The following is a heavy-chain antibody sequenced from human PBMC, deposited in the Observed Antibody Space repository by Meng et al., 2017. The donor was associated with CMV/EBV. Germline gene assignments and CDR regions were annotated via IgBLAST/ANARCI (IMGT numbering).Heavy chain of an antibody. J-gene: IGHJ6*02. Sequence: LTCAASGFTFSSYSMNWVRQAPGKGLEWVSYISSSSSTIYYADSVKGRFTISRDNAKNSLYLQMNSLRAEDTAVYYCARDGGAYYYDSSGYFYGMDVWGQGTTVTVS. D-gene: IGHD3-22*01. CDR3: ARDGGAYYYDSSGYFYGMDV. CDR1: GFTFSSYS. CDR2: ISSSSSTI. V-gene: IGHV3-48*04.